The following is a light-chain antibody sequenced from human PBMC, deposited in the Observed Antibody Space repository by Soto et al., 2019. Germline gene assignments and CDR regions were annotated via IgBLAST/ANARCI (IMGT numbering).Light chain of an antibody. CDR2: DVS. V-gene: IGLV2-14*03. Sequence: QSALTQPASVSGSPGQSITISCTGTSSDVGGYKYVSWYQQHPGTAPRLMIYDVSSRPSGVSNRFSGSKSGNTASLTISGLQAEDEADYFCTSYTSSNTLLFGGGTKLTVL. CDR3: TSYTSSNTLL. CDR1: SSDVGGYKY. J-gene: IGLJ2*01.